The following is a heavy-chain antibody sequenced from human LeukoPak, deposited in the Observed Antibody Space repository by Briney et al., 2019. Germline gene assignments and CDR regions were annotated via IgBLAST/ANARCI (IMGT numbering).Heavy chain of an antibody. J-gene: IGHJ4*02. Sequence: GGSLRLSXAASGFTFSSYSMNWVRQAPGKGLEWVSSISSSSSYIYYVDSVKGRFTISRDNAKNSLYLRMNSLRAEDTAVYYCARDRSWGQGTLVTVSS. CDR3: ARDRS. CDR1: GFTFSSYS. CDR2: ISSSSSYI. V-gene: IGHV3-21*01.